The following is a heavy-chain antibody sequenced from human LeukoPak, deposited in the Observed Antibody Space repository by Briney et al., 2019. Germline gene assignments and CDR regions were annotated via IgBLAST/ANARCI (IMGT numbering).Heavy chain of an antibody. Sequence: GGSLRLSCAASEFTVSSNYMSWVRQAPGKGLEWVSVIYSGGSTYYAGSVKGRFTISRDNSKNTLYLQMNSLRAEDTAVYYCARVGYSSSCFDYWGQGTLVTVSS. V-gene: IGHV3-53*01. J-gene: IGHJ4*02. D-gene: IGHD6-6*01. CDR2: IYSGGST. CDR1: EFTVSSNY. CDR3: ARVGYSSSCFDY.